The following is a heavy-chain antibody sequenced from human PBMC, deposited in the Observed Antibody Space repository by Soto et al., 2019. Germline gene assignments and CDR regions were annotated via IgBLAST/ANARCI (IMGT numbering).Heavy chain of an antibody. CDR3: AKEPVGPDWYFDL. V-gene: IGHV3-23*01. J-gene: IGHJ2*01. Sequence: GGSLRLSCAASGFTFDDYAMHWVRQAPGKGLEWVSGISGSGISTHYADSVKGRFTVSRDNSKNTLYLQMNSLRAEDTAVYNCAKEPVGPDWYFDLWGRGTLVTVSS. CDR2: ISGSGIST. CDR1: GFTFDDYA.